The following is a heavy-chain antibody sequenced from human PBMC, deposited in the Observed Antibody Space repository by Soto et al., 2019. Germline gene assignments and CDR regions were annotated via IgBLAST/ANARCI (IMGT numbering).Heavy chain of an antibody. CDR3: AKADSQQWLIPHLHN. Sequence: EVQLLESGGGVVQPGGSLRLSCVASGFNFKKFAMAWVRQAAGEGLEWVSGISCCGGSASYADSVKGRFSIARDDSKNTVSLQLNSLRVEDTAQYYCAKADSQQWLIPHLHNWGQGTLGTFS. J-gene: IGHJ4*02. V-gene: IGHV3-23*01. D-gene: IGHD6-19*01. CDR2: ISCCGGSA. CDR1: GFNFKKFA.